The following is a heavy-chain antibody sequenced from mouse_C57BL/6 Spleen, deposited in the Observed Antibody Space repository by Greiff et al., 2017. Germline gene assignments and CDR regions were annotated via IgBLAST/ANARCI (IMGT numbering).Heavy chain of an antibody. CDR1: GYAFTNYL. D-gene: IGHD3-2*02. Sequence: VQLQESGAELVRPGTSVKVSCKASGYAFTNYLIEWVKQRPGQGLEWIGVINPGSGGTNYNEKFKGKATLTADKSSSTAYMQRSSLTSEDSAVYFCARSSDSSGYWFAYWGQGTLVTVSA. CDR2: INPGSGGT. CDR3: ARSSDSSGYWFAY. V-gene: IGHV1-54*01. J-gene: IGHJ3*01.